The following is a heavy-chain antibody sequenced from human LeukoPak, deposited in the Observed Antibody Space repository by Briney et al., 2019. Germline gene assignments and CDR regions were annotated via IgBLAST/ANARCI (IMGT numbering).Heavy chain of an antibody. D-gene: IGHD3-10*01. CDR3: ARGGILVQGVTIRYGMDV. CDR1: GYSFPTFD. V-gene: IGHV1-8*01. Sequence: GASVKVACKTSGYSFPTFDINWVRQATGQGLEWMGWMNHNSGNTNYEQKFQGRLTMTRDTSISTAYMELSSLRSEDTAVYSCARGGILVQGVTIRYGMDVWGQGTTVTVSS. CDR2: MNHNSGNT. J-gene: IGHJ6*02.